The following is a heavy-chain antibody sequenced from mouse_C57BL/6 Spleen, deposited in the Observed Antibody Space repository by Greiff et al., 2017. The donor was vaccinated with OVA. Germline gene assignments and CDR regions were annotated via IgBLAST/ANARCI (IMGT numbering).Heavy chain of an antibody. J-gene: IGHJ4*01. Sequence: EVQLQQSGPELVKPGASVKIPCKASGYTVKEDNREGGKKRQGKSREWIGDINPNNGGTIYNQKFKGKATLTVDKSSSTAYMELRSLTSEDTAVYYCARRDYGSSLAMDYWGQGTSVTVSS. CDR3: ARRDYGSSLAMDY. CDR1: GYTVKEDN. CDR2: INPNNGGT. D-gene: IGHD1-1*01. V-gene: IGHV1-18*01.